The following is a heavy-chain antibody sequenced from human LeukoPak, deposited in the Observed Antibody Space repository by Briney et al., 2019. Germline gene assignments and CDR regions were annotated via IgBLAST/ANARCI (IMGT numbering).Heavy chain of an antibody. D-gene: IGHD5-18*01. CDR2: IRSKAYRGTT. V-gene: IGHV3-49*04. CDR3: TRGPIQLWIHNAMDV. Sequence: GRSLRLSCTPSGFTFGDHAMSWVRQAPGKGLEWVGFIRSKAYRGTTEYAASVKDRFSISRDDSNSIAYLQMNSLRTEDTAVYYCTRGPIQLWIHNAMDVWGPGTTVTVSS. CDR1: GFTFGDHA. J-gene: IGHJ6*02.